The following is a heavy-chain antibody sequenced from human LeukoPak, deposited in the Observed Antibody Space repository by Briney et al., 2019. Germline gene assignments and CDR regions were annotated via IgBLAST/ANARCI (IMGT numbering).Heavy chain of an antibody. J-gene: IGHJ4*02. D-gene: IGHD3-16*02. CDR2: ITSRSSDI. V-gene: IGHV3-21*01. CDR1: GGSISSSTYY. Sequence: ETLSLTCTVSGGSISSSTYYWGWVRQAPGKGLEWVSYITSRSSDIYYADSVKGRFTISRDNAKTSLYLQMNSLRAEDTAVYYCASTYDYVWGSFRTGYFDYWGQGTLVTVSS. CDR3: ASTYDYVWGSFRTGYFDY.